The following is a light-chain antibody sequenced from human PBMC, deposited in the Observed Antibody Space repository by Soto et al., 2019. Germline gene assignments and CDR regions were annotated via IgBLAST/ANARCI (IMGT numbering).Light chain of an antibody. CDR3: QQGYSSPAT. CDR2: GAS. V-gene: IGKV1-39*01. J-gene: IGKJ5*01. CDR1: QSIGKH. Sequence: DIQMTQSPSVLSASVVDRVTITCRASQSIGKHLNWYQQKPGKAPKFLIYGASTLQSGVPSRFTGSGSGTDFTLTVNSLQAEDFATYYCQQGYSSPATFGQGTRLEIK.